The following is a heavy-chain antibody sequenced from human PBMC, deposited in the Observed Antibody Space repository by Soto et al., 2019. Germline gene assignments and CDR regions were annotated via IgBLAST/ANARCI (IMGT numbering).Heavy chain of an antibody. CDR1: GGSISSSSYY. J-gene: IGHJ5*02. CDR3: ARRNPPSWFDP. CDR2: TYYSGST. V-gene: IGHV4-39*01. Sequence: PSETLSLTCTVSGGSISSSSYYWGWIRQPPGKGLEWIGSTYYSGSTYYNPSLKSRVTISVDTSKNQFSLKLSSVTAADTAVYYCARRNPPSWFDPWGQGTLVTVSS.